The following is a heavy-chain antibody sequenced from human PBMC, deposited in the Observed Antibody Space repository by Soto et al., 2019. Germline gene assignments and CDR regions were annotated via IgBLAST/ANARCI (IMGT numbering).Heavy chain of an antibody. CDR2: MNPNSGNT. CDR1: GYTFTSYD. J-gene: IGHJ6*03. CDR3: ARAYCSSTSCYYYYYYMDV. Sequence: ASVKVSCKASGYTFTSYDINWVRRATGQGLEWMGWMNPNSGNTGYAQKFQGRVTMTRNTSISTAYMELSSLRSEDTAVYYCARAYCSSTSCYYYYYYMDVWGKGTTVTVSS. V-gene: IGHV1-8*01. D-gene: IGHD2-2*01.